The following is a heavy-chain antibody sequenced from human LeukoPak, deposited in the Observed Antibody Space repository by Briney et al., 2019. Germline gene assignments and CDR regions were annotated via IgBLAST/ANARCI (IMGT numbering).Heavy chain of an antibody. CDR2: KNPNSGNR. CDR3: ARVDGSPDY. Sequence: ASVKVSCKASGYTFTSLDINWVRQATGQGLEWMGWKNPNSGNRGYAQQFQGRVTITRDTSIRTAYMELTSLRSEDTAVYYCARVDGSPDYWGQGTLVTVSS. D-gene: IGHD2-15*01. CDR1: GYTFTSLD. J-gene: IGHJ4*02. V-gene: IGHV1-8*03.